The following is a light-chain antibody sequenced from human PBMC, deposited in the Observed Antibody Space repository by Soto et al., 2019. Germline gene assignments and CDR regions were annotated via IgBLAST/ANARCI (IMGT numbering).Light chain of an antibody. CDR2: AAS. V-gene: IGKV1-27*01. J-gene: IGKJ1*01. CDR3: QKDNSALWT. Sequence: DIQMTQSPSSLSASVGDRVTITCRASQGISNYLAWYQQKPGKVPKLLIYAASTVQSGVPSRFSRSGSGTDFTLTISSLQPEDVATYYCQKDNSALWTFGQGTKVEIK. CDR1: QGISNY.